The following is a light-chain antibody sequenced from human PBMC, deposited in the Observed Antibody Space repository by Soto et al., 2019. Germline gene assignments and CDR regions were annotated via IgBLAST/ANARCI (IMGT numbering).Light chain of an antibody. Sequence: QSVLTQPASVSGSPGQSVTISCAGTSSDVGGYNFVSWYQQHPGKAPQLMIYDVSSRPSGVSNRFSGSKSGNTASLTISGLQAEDEADYYCSSYTSSYTYVFGTGTKGTVL. CDR3: SSYTSSYTYV. CDR1: SSDVGGYNF. J-gene: IGLJ1*01. CDR2: DVS. V-gene: IGLV2-14*03.